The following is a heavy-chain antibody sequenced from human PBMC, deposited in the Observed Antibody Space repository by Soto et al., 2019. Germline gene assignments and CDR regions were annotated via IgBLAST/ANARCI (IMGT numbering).Heavy chain of an antibody. CDR3: GRGLFSSTKHCFDYSYCMDA. J-gene: IGHJ6*02. V-gene: IGHV4-34*01. D-gene: IGHD6-13*01. CDR2: TNHIGST. Sequence: PSKNHSPRCAVHQVCGGRYCWGWLRQPSGKGLNWIGETNHIGSTNYNPSLKSRVTISVDTSKNQFSLKLSSVTAADTAVYYCGRGLFSSTKHCFDYSYCMDAWGQGATDT. CDR1: QVCGGRYC.